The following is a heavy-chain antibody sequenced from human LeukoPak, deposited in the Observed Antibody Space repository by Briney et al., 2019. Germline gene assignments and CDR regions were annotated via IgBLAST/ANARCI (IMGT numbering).Heavy chain of an antibody. D-gene: IGHD2-15*01. Sequence: GGSLRLSCAAYGFTFSSYTMNWVRQAPGKGLEWGSYISSSSSYIYYADAVKGRLTISRDNAETSLYLQMSSLRAEDTAVYYCARGSEGYCSGGGCYYGMDVWGQGSTVTVSS. CDR1: GFTFSSYT. V-gene: IGHV3-21*01. CDR3: ARGSEGYCSGGGCYYGMDV. J-gene: IGHJ6*01. CDR2: ISSSSSYI.